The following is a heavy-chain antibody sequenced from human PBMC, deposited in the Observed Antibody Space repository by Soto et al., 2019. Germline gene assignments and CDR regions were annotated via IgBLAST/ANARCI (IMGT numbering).Heavy chain of an antibody. CDR2: IYYSGST. D-gene: IGHD5-12*01. CDR3: ARGYSGYDSLRTIPLDYGMDV. Sequence: SETLSLTCTVSGGSISSYYWSWIRQPPGKGLEWIGYIYYSGSTNYNPSLKSRVTISVDTSKNQFSLKLSSVTAADTAVYYCARGYSGYDSLRTIPLDYGMDVWGQGTTVTVSS. CDR1: GGSISSYY. J-gene: IGHJ6*02. V-gene: IGHV4-59*01.